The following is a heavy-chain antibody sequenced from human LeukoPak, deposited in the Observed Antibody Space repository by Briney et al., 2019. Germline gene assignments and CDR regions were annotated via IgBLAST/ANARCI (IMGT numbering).Heavy chain of an antibody. CDR1: GFTFRTSG. Sequence: GGSLRLSCAASGFTFRTSGMSWVRQAPGKGLEWVSSISSSSSYIYYADSVKGRFTISRDNSKNTLYLHMNSLRAEDTAVYYCAKDQGYYGSGSYPLFDYWGQGTLVTVSS. J-gene: IGHJ4*02. CDR2: ISSSSSYI. V-gene: IGHV3-21*01. CDR3: AKDQGYYGSGSYPLFDY. D-gene: IGHD3-10*01.